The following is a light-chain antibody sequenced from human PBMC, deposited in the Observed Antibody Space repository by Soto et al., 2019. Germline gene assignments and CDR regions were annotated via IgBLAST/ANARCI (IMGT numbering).Light chain of an antibody. Sequence: ILLTQSPASLSLSPGASAPLSCRASQSVSTYLAWYQQKRGKVPRLLIYDASNRATGIPARFSGSGSETDFTLTISRLEPEDFEVYYCQQYGTKPWTFGQGTKVDIK. CDR2: DAS. J-gene: IGKJ1*01. CDR3: QQYGTKPWT. V-gene: IGKV3-11*01. CDR1: QSVSTY.